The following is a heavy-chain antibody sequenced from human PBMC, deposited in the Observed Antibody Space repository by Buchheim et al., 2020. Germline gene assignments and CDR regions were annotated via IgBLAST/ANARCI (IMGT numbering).Heavy chain of an antibody. Sequence: EVQLLESGGGLVQPGGSLRLSCAASGFTFSSYAMSWVRQAPGKGLEWVSAISGSGGSTYYADSVKGRFTISRDNSKNTLYLQMNSLRAEDTAVYYCAKDYRVSKGYSYGSHWYFDLWGRGTL. CDR2: ISGSGGST. V-gene: IGHV3-23*01. D-gene: IGHD5-18*01. CDR1: GFTFSSYA. J-gene: IGHJ2*01. CDR3: AKDYRVSKGYSYGSHWYFDL.